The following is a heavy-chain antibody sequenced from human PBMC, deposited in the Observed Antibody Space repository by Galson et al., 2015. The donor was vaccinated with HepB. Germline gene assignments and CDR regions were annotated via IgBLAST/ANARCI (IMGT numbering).Heavy chain of an antibody. V-gene: IGHV3-23*01. CDR1: GFTISSYA. D-gene: IGHD1-26*01. CDR3: ARRNQWEPGD. Sequence: SLRLSCAASGFTISSYAMNWVRQAPGKGLEWVSGISGSGGSTYYADSVKGRFTMSRDDPKNTPYLQMNSLRAEDTAVYYCARRNQWEPGDWGQGTLVTVSS. CDR2: ISGSGGST. J-gene: IGHJ4*02.